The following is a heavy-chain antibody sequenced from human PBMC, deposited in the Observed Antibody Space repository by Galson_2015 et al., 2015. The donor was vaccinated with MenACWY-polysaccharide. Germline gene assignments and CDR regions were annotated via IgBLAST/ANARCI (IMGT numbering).Heavy chain of an antibody. D-gene: IGHD2/OR15-2a*01. CDR1: GFTFSSYE. V-gene: IGHV3-48*03. J-gene: IGHJ6*02. Sequence: SLRLSCAASGFTFSSYEMNWVRQAPGKGLEWVSYISSSGSTIYYADSVKGRFTISRDNAKNSLYLQMNSLRAEDTALYYCAKGRGPFPRGGMDVWGQGTTVTVSS. CDR2: ISSSGSTI. CDR3: AKGRGPFPRGGMDV.